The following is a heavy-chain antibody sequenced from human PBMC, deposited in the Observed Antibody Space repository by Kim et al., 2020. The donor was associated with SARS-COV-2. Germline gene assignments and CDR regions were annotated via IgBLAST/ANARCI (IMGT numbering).Heavy chain of an antibody. J-gene: IGHJ4*02. CDR2: K. Sequence: KHYGESVKGQLTISRDNSQNTGELQMNGLRVEDTAVYYCARSRVKSFDLWGQGTLVTVSS. CDR3: ARSRVKSFDL. D-gene: IGHD6-13*01. V-gene: IGHV3-33*01.